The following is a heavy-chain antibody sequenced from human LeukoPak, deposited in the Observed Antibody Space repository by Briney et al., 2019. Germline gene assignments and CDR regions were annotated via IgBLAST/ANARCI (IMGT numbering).Heavy chain of an antibody. CDR2: IYYSGST. CDR1: GGSISTYY. V-gene: IGHV4-59*01. J-gene: IGHJ4*01. Sequence: KPSETLSLTCTVSGGSISTYYWTWIRQPPGKGLEWIGYIYYSGSTNYSPSLKSRVTISVDTSKNQFSLKLSSVTAADTAVYYCARDIAATGTRFDYWGHGTLVTVSS. CDR3: ARDIAATGTRFDY. D-gene: IGHD6-13*01.